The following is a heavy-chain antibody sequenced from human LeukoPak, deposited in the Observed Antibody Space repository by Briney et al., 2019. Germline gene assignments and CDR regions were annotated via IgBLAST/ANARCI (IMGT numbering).Heavy chain of an antibody. CDR1: GGTFSSYA. D-gene: IGHD3-3*01. Sequence: SVDVSCKASGGTFSSYAISWVRQPPGQGLEWMGGIIPIFGTANYAQTVQGRVTITTDESTSTAYMELSSLRSEDTAVYYCAINLRRIWSGYKRYYYYYYMDVWGKGTTVTVSS. CDR3: AINLRRIWSGYKRYYYYYYMDV. J-gene: IGHJ6*03. V-gene: IGHV1-69*05. CDR2: IIPIFGTA.